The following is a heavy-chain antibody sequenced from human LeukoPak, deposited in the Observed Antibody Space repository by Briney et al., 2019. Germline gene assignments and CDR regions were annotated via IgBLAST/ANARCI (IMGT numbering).Heavy chain of an antibody. CDR2: ISFDGKVK. D-gene: IGHD3-10*01. CDR3: ARDLTRGAPDYFDN. Sequence: PGGSLRLSCAASGFTFSSFPLHWVRQAPGKGLDWVAVISFDGKVKHYADSVQGRFIISRDDSTNTLSLQMNSLRPDDTAIYYCARDLTRGAPDYFDNWGQGTLVTVSS. CDR1: GFTFSSFP. J-gene: IGHJ4*02. V-gene: IGHV3-30*04.